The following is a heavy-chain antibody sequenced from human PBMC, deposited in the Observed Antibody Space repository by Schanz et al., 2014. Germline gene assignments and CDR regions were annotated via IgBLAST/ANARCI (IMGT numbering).Heavy chain of an antibody. Sequence: QVQLVQSGGEMKKPGASVKVSCKASGYTFTSYGINWVRQAPGQGLEWMGWINGYNGHTLYAQKLQGRVTMTADTSTSTAYMELRSLRSDDTALYYCTRGGYSYALSAFDIWGQGTMVTVSS. CDR3: TRGGYSYALSAFDI. CDR2: INGYNGHT. D-gene: IGHD5-18*01. V-gene: IGHV1-18*01. J-gene: IGHJ3*02. CDR1: GYTFTSYG.